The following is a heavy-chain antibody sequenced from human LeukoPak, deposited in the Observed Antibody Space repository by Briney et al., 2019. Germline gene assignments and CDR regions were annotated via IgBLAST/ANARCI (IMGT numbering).Heavy chain of an antibody. D-gene: IGHD2-15*01. CDR1: GFTFSSYA. CDR2: ISGSGGST. CDR3: AKDVDPNRLAHYFDY. Sequence: PGGSLRLSCAASGFTFSSYAMSWVRQAPGKGLEWVSAISGSGGSTYYADSVKGRFTISRDNSKNTLYLQMNSLRAEDTAVYYCAKDVDPNRLAHYFDYWGQGTLVTVSS. J-gene: IGHJ4*02. V-gene: IGHV3-23*01.